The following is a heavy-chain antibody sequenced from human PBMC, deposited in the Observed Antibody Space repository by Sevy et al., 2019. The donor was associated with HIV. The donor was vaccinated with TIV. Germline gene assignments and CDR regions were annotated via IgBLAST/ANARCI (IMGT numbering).Heavy chain of an antibody. CDR1: GYTFTGYY. CDR2: INPNSGGT. J-gene: IGHJ4*02. Sequence: ASVKVSCKASGYTFTGYYMHWVRQAPGQGLEWMGRINPNSGGTNYAQKFQGRVTMTRDTSISTVYMELSRLRSDDTAVYYCASWNIVATKTPYFDYWGQGTLVTVSS. D-gene: IGHD5-12*01. CDR3: ASWNIVATKTPYFDY. V-gene: IGHV1-2*06.